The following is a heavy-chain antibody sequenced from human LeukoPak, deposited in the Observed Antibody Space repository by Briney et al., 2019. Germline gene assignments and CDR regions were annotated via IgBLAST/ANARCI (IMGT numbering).Heavy chain of an antibody. J-gene: IGHJ6*02. D-gene: IGHD6-6*01. CDR2: ISYDGSNK. Sequence: QPGRSLRLSCAASGFTFSSYAMHWVRQAPGKGLEWVAVISYDGSNKYYADSVKGRFTISRDNSKNTLYLQMNSLRAEDTAVYYCARDTYSSSYVYYYGMDVWGQGTTVIVSS. CDR1: GFTFSSYA. V-gene: IGHV3-30-3*01. CDR3: ARDTYSSSYVYYYGMDV.